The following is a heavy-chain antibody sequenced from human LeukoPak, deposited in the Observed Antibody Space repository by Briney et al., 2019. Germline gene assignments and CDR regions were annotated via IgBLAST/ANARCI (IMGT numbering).Heavy chain of an antibody. CDR1: GFTFSSYG. J-gene: IGHJ4*02. CDR3: AKDQDIAAADYYFDY. D-gene: IGHD6-13*01. CDR2: ISYDGNNR. Sequence: GGSLRLSCAASGFTFSSYGMHWVRQAPGKGLEWVAVISYDGNNRYSADSVKGRFTISRDNSKNTLYLQMSSLRAEDTAVYYCAKDQDIAAADYYFDYWGQGTLVTVSS. V-gene: IGHV3-30*18.